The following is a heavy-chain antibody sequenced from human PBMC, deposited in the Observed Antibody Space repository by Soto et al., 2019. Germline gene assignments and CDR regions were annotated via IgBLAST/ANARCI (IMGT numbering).Heavy chain of an antibody. J-gene: IGHJ4*02. CDR2: INSDGSST. CDR1: GFAFSSYW. CDR3: ARDQNTDFFDY. V-gene: IGHV3-74*01. Sequence: PGGSLRLSCAASGFAFSSYWIHCFRQAPGKGLVWVSRINSDGSSTSYADSVKGRFTISRDNAKNTLYLQMNSLRAEDTAVYYCARDQNTDFFDYWGQGTLVTVSS. D-gene: IGHD2-2*02.